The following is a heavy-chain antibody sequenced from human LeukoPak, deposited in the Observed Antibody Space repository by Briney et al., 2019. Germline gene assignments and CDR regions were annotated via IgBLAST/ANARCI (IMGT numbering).Heavy chain of an antibody. CDR1: GDSIDSYY. D-gene: IGHD5-12*01. Sequence: SETLSLTRTVSGDSIDSYYWSWIRQPPGKGLERIGYIYYRGTTSYNPFLKSRVTISVDTSKNQFSLKLNSVTAADTAVYYCARLPRYGGYDHFDYWGQGILVIVSS. V-gene: IGHV4-59*12. CDR3: ARLPRYGGYDHFDY. J-gene: IGHJ4*02. CDR2: IYYRGTT.